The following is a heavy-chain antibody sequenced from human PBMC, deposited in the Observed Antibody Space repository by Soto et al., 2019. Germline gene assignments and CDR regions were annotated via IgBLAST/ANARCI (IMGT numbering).Heavy chain of an antibody. CDR2: IIPIFGTA. Sequence: SVKVSCKASGGTFSSYAISWVRQAPGQGLEWMGGIIPIFGTANYAQKFQGRVTITADESTSTAHMELSSLRSEDTAVYYCASGSSSSSFQYYFDYWGQGTLVTVSS. CDR3: ASGSSSSSFQYYFDY. D-gene: IGHD6-6*01. CDR1: GGTFSSYA. V-gene: IGHV1-69*13. J-gene: IGHJ4*02.